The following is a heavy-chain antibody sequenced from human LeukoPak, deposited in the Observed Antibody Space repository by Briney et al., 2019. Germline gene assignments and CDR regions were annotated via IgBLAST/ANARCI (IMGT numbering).Heavy chain of an antibody. J-gene: IGHJ4*02. D-gene: IGHD2-2*01. V-gene: IGHV1-69*06. CDR2: IIPNFGTA. CDR1: GGTFSSYA. Sequence: ASVKVSCKASGGTFSSYAISWVRQAPGQGLEWMGGIIPNFGTANYAQKFQGRVTITADKSTSTAYMELSSLRSEDTAVYYCARVNCSSTSCYPPGDYWGQGTLVTVSS. CDR3: ARVNCSSTSCYPPGDY.